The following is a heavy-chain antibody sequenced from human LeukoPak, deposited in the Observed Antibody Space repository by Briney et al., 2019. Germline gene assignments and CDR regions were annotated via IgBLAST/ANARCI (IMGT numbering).Heavy chain of an antibody. D-gene: IGHD3-10*01. CDR3: ATRGATYLRY. CDR2: IYYSGST. V-gene: IGHV4-61*01. Sequence: SETLSLTCTVSGGSVSRSPYYWGWIRQPPGKGLEWIGYIYYSGSTNYNPSLKSRVTISVDTSKNQFSLKLSSVTAADTAVYYCATRGATYLRYWGQGTLVTVSS. CDR1: GGSVSRSPYY. J-gene: IGHJ4*02.